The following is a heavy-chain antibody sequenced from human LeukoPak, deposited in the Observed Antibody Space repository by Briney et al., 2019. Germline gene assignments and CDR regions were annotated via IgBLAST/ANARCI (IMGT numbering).Heavy chain of an antibody. CDR2: IYNSGTT. CDR1: GGSISSNF. V-gene: IGHV4-59*01. D-gene: IGHD5-24*01. J-gene: IGHJ4*02. CDR3: AKSFSETERATITAY. Sequence: SETLSLTCTVSGGSISSNFWSWIRQPPGKGLEYIGYIYNSGTTNYNPSLKSRVTISVDTSKNQFSLTLSSVTAADTAIYYCAKSFSETERATITAYWGQGTLVTVSS.